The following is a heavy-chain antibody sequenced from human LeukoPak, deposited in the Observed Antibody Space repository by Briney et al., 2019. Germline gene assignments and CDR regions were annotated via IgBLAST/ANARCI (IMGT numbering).Heavy chain of an antibody. D-gene: IGHD1-1*01. Sequence: SETLSLTCTVSGGSISSSSYYWGWIRQPPGKGLEWIGSIYYSGSTYYNPSLKSRVTISVDRSKNQFSLKLSSVTAADTAVYYCARAGNGYDAFDIWGQGTMVTVSS. CDR3: ARAGNGYDAFDI. CDR1: GGSISSSSYY. J-gene: IGHJ3*02. CDR2: IYYSGST. V-gene: IGHV4-39*07.